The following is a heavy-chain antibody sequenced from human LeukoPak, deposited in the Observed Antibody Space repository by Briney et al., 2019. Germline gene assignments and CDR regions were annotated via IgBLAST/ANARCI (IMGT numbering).Heavy chain of an antibody. CDR1: GFTFSSYG. CDR2: IRYDGSNK. D-gene: IGHD3-9*01. CDR3: AKVRASYYDILTGYSDWYFDL. Sequence: PGGSLRLSCAASGFTFSSYGMHWVRQAPGKGLEWVAFIRYDGSNKYYADSVKGRFTISRDNSKNTLYLQMNSLRAEDTAVYYCAKVRASYYDILTGYSDWYFDLWGRGTLVTVSS. V-gene: IGHV3-30*02. J-gene: IGHJ2*01.